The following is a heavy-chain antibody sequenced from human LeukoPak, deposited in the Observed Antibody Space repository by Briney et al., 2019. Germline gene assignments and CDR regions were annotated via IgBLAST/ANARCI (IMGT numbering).Heavy chain of an antibody. CDR2: LYSGGNT. V-gene: IGHV3-53*01. D-gene: IGHD2-15*01. CDR1: GFTVSSNY. J-gene: IGHJ4*02. CDR3: ARDQSLLYFDY. Sequence: GGSLRLSCAASGFTVSSNYMSWVRQAPGKGLEWVSVLYSGGNTYYADSVKGRFTISRDNSKNTLYLQMSSLRAEDTAVYYCARDQSLLYFDYWGQGTLVTVSS.